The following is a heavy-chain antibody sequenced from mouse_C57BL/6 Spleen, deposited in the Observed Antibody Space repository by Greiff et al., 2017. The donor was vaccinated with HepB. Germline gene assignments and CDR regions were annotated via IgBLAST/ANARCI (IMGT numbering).Heavy chain of an antibody. J-gene: IGHJ2*01. CDR1: GYTFTSYW. D-gene: IGHD1-1*01. CDR2: IDPSDSYT. Sequence: QVQLQQPGAELVMPGASVKLSCKASGYTFTSYWMHWVKQRPGQGLEWIGEIDPSDSYTNYNQKFKGKSTLTVDKSSSTAYMQLSSLTSEDSAVYYCSRRGYLTTVVDYFDYWGQGTTLTVSS. V-gene: IGHV1-69*01. CDR3: SRRGYLTTVVDYFDY.